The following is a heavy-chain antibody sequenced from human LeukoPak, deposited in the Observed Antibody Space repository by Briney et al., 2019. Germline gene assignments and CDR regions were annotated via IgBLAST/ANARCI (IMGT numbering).Heavy chain of an antibody. CDR2: IKSKTDGGTT. D-gene: IGHD3-22*01. Sequence: PGGSLRLSCAASGFTFTNAWMSWVRQAPGKGLEWVGRIKSKTDGGTTDYAAPVKGRFTISRGDSKNTLYPQMNSLKTEDTAVYYCTTDTWDRDSNGYYSYFDYWGQGTLVTVSS. J-gene: IGHJ4*02. CDR3: TTDTWDRDSNGYYSYFDY. CDR1: GFTFTNAW. V-gene: IGHV3-15*01.